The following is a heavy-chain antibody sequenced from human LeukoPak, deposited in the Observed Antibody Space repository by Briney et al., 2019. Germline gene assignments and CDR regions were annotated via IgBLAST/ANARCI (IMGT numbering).Heavy chain of an antibody. CDR1: GYTFTSYG. J-gene: IGHJ4*02. CDR3: ARRGNWNDFDY. V-gene: IGHV1-18*01. Sequence: APLKVSCKASGYTFTSYGFTWVRQAPGQGLKWMGWINSYNGNTQYAPKFKGRVTTTIDTSTSTAYMELRSLGSDDTAVYYCARRGNWNDFDYWGQGALVIVSS. CDR2: INSYNGNT. D-gene: IGHD1-20*01.